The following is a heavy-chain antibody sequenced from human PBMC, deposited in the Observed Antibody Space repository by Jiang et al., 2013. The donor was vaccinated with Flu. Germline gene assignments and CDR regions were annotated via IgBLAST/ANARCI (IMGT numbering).Heavy chain of an antibody. CDR1: GGSISGYQ. J-gene: IGHJ4*02. CDR2: VSNSGTT. Sequence: PGLVKPSETLSLTCTVSGGSISGYQWGWIRQPPGKGLEWIGYVSNSGTTNVNPSLKDRLTISLDTSKNEFSLWLTSVTAADTAVYFCARDNWGSLDYWGQGTLVTVSS. CDR3: ARDNWGSLDY. V-gene: IGHV4-59*01. D-gene: IGHD7-27*01.